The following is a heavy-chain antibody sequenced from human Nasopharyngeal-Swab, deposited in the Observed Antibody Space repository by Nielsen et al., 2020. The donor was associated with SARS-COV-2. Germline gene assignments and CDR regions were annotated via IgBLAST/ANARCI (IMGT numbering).Heavy chain of an antibody. CDR2: ITSGNSV. CDR3: ARERGGGYGDY. J-gene: IGHJ4*02. D-gene: IGHD5-12*01. V-gene: IGHV3-48*04. Sequence: ETLSLTCATSGFTFSPYTMTWVRQALGKGLQWISYITSGNSVQYADSVRGRFTISRDNAKNSLYLQMNSLTAEDTAVYYCARERGGGYGDYWGQGTLVTVSS. CDR1: GFTFSPYT.